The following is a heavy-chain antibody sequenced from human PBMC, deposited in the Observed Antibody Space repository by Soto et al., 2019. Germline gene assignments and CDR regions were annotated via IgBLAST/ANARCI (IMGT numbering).Heavy chain of an antibody. V-gene: IGHV4-59*08. CDR2: IYYSGST. CDR3: ARQLPNSNYDILTGYYLVGGLFVFDP. CDR1: GGSISSYY. J-gene: IGHJ5*02. D-gene: IGHD3-9*01. Sequence: SETLSLTCTVSGGSISSYYWSWIRQPPGKGLEWIGYIYYSGSTNYNPSLKSRVTISVDTAKNQFSLKLSSVTAADTAVYYCARQLPNSNYDILTGYYLVGGLFVFDPWGQGTLVTVSS.